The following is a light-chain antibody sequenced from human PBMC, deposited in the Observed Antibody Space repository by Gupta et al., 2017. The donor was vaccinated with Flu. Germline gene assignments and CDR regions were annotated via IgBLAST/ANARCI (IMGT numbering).Light chain of an antibody. J-gene: IGKJ2*01. CDR1: QSVSTY. CDR2: DAS. CDR3: QKRSNWPPYT. Sequence: EIVLTQSPVTLSLSSGERATLFCRASQSVSTYLAWYQHKPGQAPRLLIYDASNRATGIPARFSGSGSGTDFTLTISSLEPEDFAVYYCQKRSNWPPYTFGQGTRLEI. V-gene: IGKV3-11*01.